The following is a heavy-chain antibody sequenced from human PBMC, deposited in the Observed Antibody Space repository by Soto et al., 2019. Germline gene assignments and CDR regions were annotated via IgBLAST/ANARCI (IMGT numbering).Heavy chain of an antibody. CDR3: TRVGSYGWGFHYYYYYGMDV. CDR2: IRSKAYGGTT. Sequence: GESLKISCTASGFTFGDYAMSWVRQAPGKGLEWVGFIRSKAYGGTTEYAASVKGRFTISRDDSKSIAYLQMNSLKTEDTAVYYCTRVGSYGWGFHYYYYYGMDVWGQGTTVTVSS. CDR1: GFTFGDYA. D-gene: IGHD5-18*01. V-gene: IGHV3-49*04. J-gene: IGHJ6*02.